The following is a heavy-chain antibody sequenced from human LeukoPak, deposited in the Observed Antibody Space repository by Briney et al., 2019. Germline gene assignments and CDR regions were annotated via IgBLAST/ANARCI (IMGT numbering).Heavy chain of an antibody. D-gene: IGHD6-19*01. J-gene: IGHJ4*02. Sequence: GASVKVSCKASGYTFTSYAMHWVRQAPGQRLEWMGWINAGNGNTKYPQKFQGRVTITRDTSASTAYMELSSLRSEDTAVYYCARAWGSDYSSEREFDYWGQGTLVTVSS. CDR3: ARAWGSDYSSEREFDY. CDR2: INAGNGNT. CDR1: GYTFTSYA. V-gene: IGHV1-3*01.